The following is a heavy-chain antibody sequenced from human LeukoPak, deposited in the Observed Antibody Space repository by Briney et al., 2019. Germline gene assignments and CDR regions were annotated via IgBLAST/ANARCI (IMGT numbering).Heavy chain of an antibody. J-gene: IGHJ3*02. CDR1: GFTFSNAW. Sequence: GGSLRLSCAASGFTFSNAWMSWVRQAPGKGLEWVGRIKSKTDGGTTDYAAPVKGRFTISRDDSKNTLYLQMKSLKPEDTAVYYCTNYDSSDAFDIWGQGTMVTVSS. CDR2: IKSKTDGGTT. CDR3: TNYDSSDAFDI. D-gene: IGHD3-16*01. V-gene: IGHV3-15*01.